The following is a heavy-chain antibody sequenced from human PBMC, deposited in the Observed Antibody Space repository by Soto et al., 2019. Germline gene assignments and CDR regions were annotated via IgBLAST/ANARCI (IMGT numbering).Heavy chain of an antibody. V-gene: IGHV3-48*01. CDR2: ISSSSSTI. CDR1: GFTFSSYS. CDR3: ARDQWLDIDY. Sequence: EVQLVESGGGLVQPGGSLRLSCAASGFTFSSYSMNWVRQAPGKGLEWVSYISSSSSTIYYADSVKGRFTISRDNAKNSLYLQMNSLRADDTAVYYCARDQWLDIDYWGQGTLVTVSS. J-gene: IGHJ4*02. D-gene: IGHD6-19*01.